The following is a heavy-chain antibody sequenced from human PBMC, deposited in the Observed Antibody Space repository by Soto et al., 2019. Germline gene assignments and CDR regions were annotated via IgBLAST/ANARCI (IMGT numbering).Heavy chain of an antibody. CDR3: ARQPVVVVALVSTNWFDP. CDR2: IDPSDSYT. V-gene: IGHV5-10-1*01. J-gene: IGHJ5*02. D-gene: IGHD2-15*01. Sequence: GASLKLSCKGSGYSFTSYWISWVRQMPGKGLEWMGRIDPSDSYTNYSPSFQGHVTISADKSISTAYLQWSSLKASDTAMYYCARQPVVVVALVSTNWFDPWGQGTLVTVSS. CDR1: GYSFTSYW.